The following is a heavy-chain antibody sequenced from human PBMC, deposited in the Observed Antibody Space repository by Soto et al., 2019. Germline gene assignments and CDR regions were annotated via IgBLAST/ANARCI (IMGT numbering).Heavy chain of an antibody. CDR2: INHSGST. Sequence: PTETPALTFAVYGGSFSGYYWSWIRQPPGKGLEWIGEINHSGSTNYNPSLKSRVTISVDTSKNQFSLKLSSVTAADTAVYYCARRIAVAGTVYYYMDVWGKGTTVTVSS. D-gene: IGHD6-19*01. J-gene: IGHJ6*03. CDR3: ARRIAVAGTVYYYMDV. V-gene: IGHV4-34*01. CDR1: GGSFSGYY.